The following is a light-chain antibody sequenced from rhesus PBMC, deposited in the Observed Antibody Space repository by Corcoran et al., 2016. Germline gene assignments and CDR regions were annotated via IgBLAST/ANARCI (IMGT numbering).Light chain of an antibody. V-gene: IGKV1-74*01. J-gene: IGKJ3*01. CDR3: QHNYGTPFT. CDR1: ENVNNY. CDR2: KAS. Sequence: DIQMTQSPSSLSASVGDRVTITCRASENVNNYLNWSQQKPGKAPKLLIYKASPLQSGVPSRFSGSGSGTDYTFTISSLQSEDVATYYCQHNYGTPFTFGPGTKLDIK.